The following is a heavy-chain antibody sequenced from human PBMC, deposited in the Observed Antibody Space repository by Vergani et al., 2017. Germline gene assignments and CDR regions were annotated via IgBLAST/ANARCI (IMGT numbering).Heavy chain of an antibody. Sequence: QVQLVQSGAEVKKPGASVKVSCKASGYTFTGYYMHWVRQAPGQGLEWMGWINPNRGGTNYAQKFQGWVTMTRDTSISTAYMELSRLRSDDTAVYYCATGYCSGGSCHTTYGMDVWGQGTTVTVSS. J-gene: IGHJ6*02. CDR2: INPNRGGT. CDR3: ATGYCSGGSCHTTYGMDV. V-gene: IGHV1-2*04. D-gene: IGHD2-15*01. CDR1: GYTFTGYY.